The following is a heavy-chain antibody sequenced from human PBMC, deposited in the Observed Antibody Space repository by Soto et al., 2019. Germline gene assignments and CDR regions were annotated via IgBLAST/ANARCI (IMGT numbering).Heavy chain of an antibody. CDR2: IYWDDDK. CDR3: AHVYYYGSGSYLPYYYYYGMDV. J-gene: IGHJ6*02. D-gene: IGHD3-10*01. V-gene: IGHV2-5*02. CDR1: GFSLSTSGVG. Sequence: QITLKESGPPLVKPTQTLTLTCTFSGFSLSTSGVGVGWIRQPPGKALEWLALIYWDDDKRYSPSLKSRLTITKDTSKNQVVLTMTNMDPVDTATYYCAHVYYYGSGSYLPYYYYYGMDVWGQGTTVTVSS.